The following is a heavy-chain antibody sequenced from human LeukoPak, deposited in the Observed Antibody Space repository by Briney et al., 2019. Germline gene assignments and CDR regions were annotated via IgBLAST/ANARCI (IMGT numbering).Heavy chain of an antibody. D-gene: IGHD3-9*01. J-gene: IGHJ6*03. CDR3: ARVRRYFDWFTYYYYYYMDV. V-gene: IGHV4-61*01. CDR1: GGSISSSSYY. CDR2: IYYSGST. Sequence: SETLSLTCTVSGGSISSSSYYWSWIRQPPGKGLEWIGYIYYSGSTNYNPSLKSRVTISVDTSKNQFSLKLSSVTAADTAVYYCARVRRYFDWFTYYYYYYMDVWGKGTTVTISS.